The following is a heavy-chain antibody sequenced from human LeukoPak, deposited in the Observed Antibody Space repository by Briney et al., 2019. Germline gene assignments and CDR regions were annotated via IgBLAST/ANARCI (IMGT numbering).Heavy chain of an antibody. Sequence: GGSLRLSCEASGFTFSTYGMSWVRQAPGKGLEWVSAISGSGGSTYYADSAKGRFTISRDNSQNTLYLQMNRLRTEDTALYYCAKYFSASWSHFDSWGQGTLVTVSS. V-gene: IGHV3-23*01. CDR3: AKYFSASWSHFDS. J-gene: IGHJ4*02. CDR1: GFTFSTYG. D-gene: IGHD6-13*01. CDR2: ISGSGGST.